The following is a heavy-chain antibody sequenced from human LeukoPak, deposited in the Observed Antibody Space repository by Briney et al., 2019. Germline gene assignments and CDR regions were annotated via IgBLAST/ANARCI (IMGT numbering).Heavy chain of an antibody. J-gene: IGHJ4*02. CDR2: IYDSGST. CDR1: GGSISSYY. CDR3: ARNIISSSSYLFDY. Sequence: SETLSLTCTVSGGSISSYYWSWIRQPPGKGLEWIGYIYDSGSTNYNPSLKSRVTISVDTSKNQFSLKLSSVTAADTAVYYCARNIISSSSYLFDYWGQGTLVTVSS. V-gene: IGHV4-59*01. D-gene: IGHD6-6*01.